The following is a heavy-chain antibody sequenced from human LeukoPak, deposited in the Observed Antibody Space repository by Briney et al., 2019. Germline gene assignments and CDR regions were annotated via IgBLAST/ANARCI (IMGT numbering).Heavy chain of an antibody. V-gene: IGHV3-30*03. CDR1: GFTFSSYG. CDR2: ISYDGSSK. Sequence: GGSLRLSCSASGFTFSSYGLHWVRQAPGKGLEWVALISYDGSSKYYADSVKGRFTISRDNSKNTLYLQMNSLRAEDTAVYYCKSDYGGYYFAYGARGPLVTVSS. D-gene: IGHD4-23*01. J-gene: IGHJ4*02. CDR3: KSDYGGYYFAY.